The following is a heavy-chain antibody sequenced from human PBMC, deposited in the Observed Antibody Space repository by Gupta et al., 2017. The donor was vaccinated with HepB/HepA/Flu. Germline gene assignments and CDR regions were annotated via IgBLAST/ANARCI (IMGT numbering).Heavy chain of an antibody. J-gene: IGHJ4*02. Sequence: VQLVQSGAEVKKPGASVKVSCKASGYTFTSYGISWVRRAAGQGLEWVGWISAYNVNTKYAQTLQGRVTMTTDPSTSTAYMELESLRSDDTAVYSCASDIHDYWGQGTLVTVSS. CDR2: ISAYNVNT. CDR3: ASDIHDY. CDR1: GYTFTSYG. V-gene: IGHV1-18*01.